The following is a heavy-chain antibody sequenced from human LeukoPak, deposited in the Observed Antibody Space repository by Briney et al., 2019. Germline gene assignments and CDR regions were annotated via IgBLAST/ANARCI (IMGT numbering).Heavy chain of an antibody. CDR2: IYTSGGT. D-gene: IGHD5-12*01. Sequence: NPSQTLSLTCSVSGDSIRSGTYYWSWIRQPAGKGLEWIGRIYTSGGTSYNPSLKSRVTISVDTSKNQFSLKLTSVTAADTAVYYCARGGGATRIDYWGQGTLVTVSS. J-gene: IGHJ4*02. CDR3: ARGGGATRIDY. CDR1: GDSIRSGTYY. V-gene: IGHV4-61*02.